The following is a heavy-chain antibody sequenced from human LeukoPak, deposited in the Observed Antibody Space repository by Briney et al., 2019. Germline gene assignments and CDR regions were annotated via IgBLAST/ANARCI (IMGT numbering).Heavy chain of an antibody. V-gene: IGHV1-69*04. CDR3: ARDKGGYDYMNYFDY. CDR1: GGTFSSYA. Sequence: SVKVSCKASGGTFSSYAISWVRQAPGQGLEWMGRIIPILGVANYAQKFQGRVTITADKSTSTAYMELSSLRSEDTAVYYCARDKGGYDYMNYFDYWGQGTLVTVSS. D-gene: IGHD5-12*01. CDR2: IIPILGVA. J-gene: IGHJ4*02.